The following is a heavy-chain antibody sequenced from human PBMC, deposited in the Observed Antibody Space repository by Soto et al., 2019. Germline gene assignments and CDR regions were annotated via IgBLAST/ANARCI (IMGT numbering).Heavy chain of an antibody. CDR2: INSDGSST. J-gene: IGHJ3*02. CDR1: GFTFSSNW. CDR3: ARAFQGYCTGGSCYPSI. D-gene: IGHD2-15*01. Sequence: EVQLVESGGGLVQPGGSLRLSCAASGFTFSSNWMHWVRQAPGKGLVWVSRINSDGSSTSFADSVKGRFTISRDNAKKTRYMQMNSVRAEDTAVYYCARAFQGYCTGGSCYPSIWGQGTMVNVSS. V-gene: IGHV3-74*01.